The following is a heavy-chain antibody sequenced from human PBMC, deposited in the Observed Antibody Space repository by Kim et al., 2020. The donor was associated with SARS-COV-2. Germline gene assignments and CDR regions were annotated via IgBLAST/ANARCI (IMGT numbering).Heavy chain of an antibody. V-gene: IGHV3-7*03. J-gene: IGHJ4*02. CDR2: IKSDGNEQ. CDR3: ARAGN. Sequence: IKSDGNEQYYVDSVKGRFTISRDNAKKSLYLEMNSLRAEDTALYYCARAGNWGQGTLVTVSS.